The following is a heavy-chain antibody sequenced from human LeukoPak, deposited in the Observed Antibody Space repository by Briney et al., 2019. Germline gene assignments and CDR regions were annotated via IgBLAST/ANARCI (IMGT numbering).Heavy chain of an antibody. J-gene: IGHJ6*03. CDR1: GGSISTYY. Sequence: SETLSLTCTVSGGSISTYYWNWIRQPPGKGLEWIGYIYYSGSTNYNPSLKSRVTISVDTSKEQFSLKLSSVTAADTAMYYCARGDYYYSYYMDVWGKGTTVTVSS. CDR3: ARGDYYYSYYMDV. CDR2: IYYSGST. V-gene: IGHV4-59*01.